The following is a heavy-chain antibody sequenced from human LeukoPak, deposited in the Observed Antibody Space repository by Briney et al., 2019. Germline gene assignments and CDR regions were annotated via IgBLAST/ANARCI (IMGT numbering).Heavy chain of an antibody. CDR2: VSGSGGST. Sequence: GGSLRLSCAASGFTFSSYAMSWVRQASGKGLEWVSHVSGSGGSTYYADSVKGRFTISRDNSNNALYLQMNRLRGDDTAVYYCAKRTDVLTGYYNAWGLGTLVTVSS. D-gene: IGHD3-9*01. V-gene: IGHV3-23*01. CDR3: AKRTDVLTGYYNA. CDR1: GFTFSSYA. J-gene: IGHJ5*02.